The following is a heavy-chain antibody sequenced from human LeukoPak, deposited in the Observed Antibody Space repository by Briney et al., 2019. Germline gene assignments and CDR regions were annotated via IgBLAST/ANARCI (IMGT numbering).Heavy chain of an antibody. CDR1: GFPFTSYS. D-gene: IGHD6-19*01. CDR3: AKQWPAAAHKYYFDY. V-gene: IGHV3-23*01. J-gene: IGHJ4*02. Sequence: GGSLRLSCAASGFPFTSYSMNWVRQAPGKGLEWVSAISGSGGSTYYADSVKGRFTISRDNSKNTLYLQMNSLRAEDTAVYYCAKQWPAAAHKYYFDYWGQGTLVTVSS. CDR2: ISGSGGST.